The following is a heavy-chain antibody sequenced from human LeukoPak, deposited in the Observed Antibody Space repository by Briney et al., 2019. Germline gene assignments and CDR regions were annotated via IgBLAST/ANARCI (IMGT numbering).Heavy chain of an antibody. CDR1: GYTFTTYG. CDR3: ARDVEGMVRDHKSDY. D-gene: IGHD3-10*01. V-gene: IGHV1-18*01. CDR2: ISGYNGNT. J-gene: IGHJ4*02. Sequence: ASVKVSCKASGYTFTTYGINWVRQAPGQGLEWMGWISGYNGNTNYAQKLQGRVTMTTDTSTSTAYMELRSLRSDDTAVYYCARDVEGMVRDHKSDYWGQGTLVTVSS.